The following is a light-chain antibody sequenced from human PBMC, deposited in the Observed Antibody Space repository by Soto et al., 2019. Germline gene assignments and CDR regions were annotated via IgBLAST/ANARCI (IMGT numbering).Light chain of an antibody. CDR2: TAS. CDR1: QSIATF. CDR3: QQSYSVPVT. V-gene: IGKV1-39*01. J-gene: IGKJ4*01. Sequence: DIQMFQSPSSLSASVGDRVTLTCRASQSIATFLNWYQQKPGKAPKLLIYTASSLQAGVPSRFSGSGSGTDFTLTINSLQPEDFATYYCQQSYSVPVTFGGGTRVEI.